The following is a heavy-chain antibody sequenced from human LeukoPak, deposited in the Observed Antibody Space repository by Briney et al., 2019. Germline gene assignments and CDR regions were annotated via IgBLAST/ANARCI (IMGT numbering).Heavy chain of an antibody. V-gene: IGHV3-21*04. Sequence: PGGSLRLSCAASGFTFSSYSMNWVRQAPGKGLEWVSSISSSSSYIYYADSVKGRFTISRDNSKNTLYLQMNRLRAGDTAVYFCARGPDDYGGRDWGQGTLVTVSS. D-gene: IGHD4-17*01. CDR2: ISSSSSYI. CDR3: ARGPDDYGGRD. CDR1: GFTFSSYS. J-gene: IGHJ4*02.